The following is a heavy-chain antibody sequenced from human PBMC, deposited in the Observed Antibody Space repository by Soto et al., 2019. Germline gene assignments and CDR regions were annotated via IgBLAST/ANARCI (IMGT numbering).Heavy chain of an antibody. CDR3: ISGSYFYGMDV. Sequence: ASETLSLTCTVSGGSISSGDYYWSWIRQPPGKGLEWIGYIYYSGSTYYNPSLKSRVTITVDTSKNQFSLKLSSVTAADTAVYYCISGSYFYGMDVWGQGATVTVSS. D-gene: IGHD3-10*01. V-gene: IGHV4-30-4*01. CDR2: IYYSGST. J-gene: IGHJ6*02. CDR1: GGSISSGDYY.